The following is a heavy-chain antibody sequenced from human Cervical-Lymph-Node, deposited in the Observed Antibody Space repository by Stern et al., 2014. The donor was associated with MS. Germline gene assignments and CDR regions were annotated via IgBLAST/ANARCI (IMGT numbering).Heavy chain of an antibody. J-gene: IGHJ6*02. D-gene: IGHD2-21*02. CDR3: ATHRGRVTYYYGMDV. CDR1: GYPLREIS. Sequence: VQLVESGAEVKKPGASVKVSFKVSGYPLREISMHWGRQAPGKGLEWMGCFDPEHGETRYAQKFQGRVTMAEDRSTDTAYMELSSLRSEDTAVYYCATHRGRVTYYYGMDVWGQGTTVTVSS. CDR2: FDPEHGET. V-gene: IGHV1-24*01.